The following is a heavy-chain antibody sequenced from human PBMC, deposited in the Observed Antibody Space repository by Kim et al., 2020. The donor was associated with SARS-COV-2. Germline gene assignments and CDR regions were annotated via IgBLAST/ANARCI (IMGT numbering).Heavy chain of an antibody. V-gene: IGHV3-21*01. CDR1: GFTFSSYS. Sequence: GGSLRLSCAASGFTFSSYSMNWVRQAPGKGLEWVSSISSSSSYTYYADSVKGRFTISRDNSKNSLYLQMNSLRAEDTAVYYCARVRKYHDILTGCYGRGVFDYWGQGTLVTVSS. CDR2: ISSSSSYT. CDR3: ARVRKYHDILTGCYGRGVFDY. D-gene: IGHD3-9*01. J-gene: IGHJ4*02.